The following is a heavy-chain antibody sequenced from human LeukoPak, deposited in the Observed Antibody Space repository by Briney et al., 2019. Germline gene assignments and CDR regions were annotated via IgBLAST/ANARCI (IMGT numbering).Heavy chain of an antibody. CDR3: ARAYYYDSSGYYVAAGGHVDY. Sequence: ASVKVSCKASGYTFTSYAMNWVRQAPGQGLEWMGWINTNTGNPTYAQGFTGRFVFSLDTSVSTAYLQISSLKAEDTAVYYCARAYYYDSSGYYVAAGGHVDYWGQGTLVTVSS. V-gene: IGHV7-4-1*02. CDR2: INTNTGNP. J-gene: IGHJ4*02. CDR1: GYTFTSYA. D-gene: IGHD3-22*01.